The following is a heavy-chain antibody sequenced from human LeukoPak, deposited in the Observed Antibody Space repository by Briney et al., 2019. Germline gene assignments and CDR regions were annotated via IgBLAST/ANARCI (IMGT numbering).Heavy chain of an antibody. V-gene: IGHV3-23*01. D-gene: IGHD3-3*01. CDR3: AKDMSVDFWSGYYTNWFDP. CDR1: GFTFSSYA. CDR2: ISGSGGST. Sequence: GGSLRLSCAASGFTFSSYAMSWVRQAPGKGLEWVPAISGSGGSTYYADSVKGRFTISRDNSKNTLYLQMNSLRAEDTAVYYCAKDMSVDFWSGYYTNWFDPWGQGTLVTVSS. J-gene: IGHJ5*02.